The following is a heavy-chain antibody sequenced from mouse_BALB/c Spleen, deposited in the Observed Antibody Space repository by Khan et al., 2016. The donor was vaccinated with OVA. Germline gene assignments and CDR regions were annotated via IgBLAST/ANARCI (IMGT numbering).Heavy chain of an antibody. D-gene: IGHD2-12*01. Sequence: VQLQQSGAELGRPGSSVKLSCKTSGSTFTSYGIKWVKQRPGQGLEWIGDIYPGNGYTEYNERFQGKAILTSDTSSSTAYMQLRSLTSEDSARYFCTTAYYSYYFDYWGQGTILTVSS. V-gene: IGHV1S134*01. CDR1: GSTFTSYG. J-gene: IGHJ2*01. CDR3: TTAYYSYYFDY. CDR2: IYPGNGYT.